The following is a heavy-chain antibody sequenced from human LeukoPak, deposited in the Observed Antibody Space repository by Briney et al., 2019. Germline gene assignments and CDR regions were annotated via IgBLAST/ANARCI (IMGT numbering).Heavy chain of an antibody. CDR3: ARHRGPHVGRME. Sequence: SETLSLTCAVYGGSFSGYYWSWIRQPPGKGLEWIGYIYSSGYSNYNPSLKSRVTISVDTSKNQFSLKLSSVTAADTAVYYCARHRGPHVGRMEWGQGTQVTVSS. V-gene: IGHV4-59*08. J-gene: IGHJ4*02. D-gene: IGHD3-3*01. CDR1: GGSFSGYY. CDR2: IYSSGYS.